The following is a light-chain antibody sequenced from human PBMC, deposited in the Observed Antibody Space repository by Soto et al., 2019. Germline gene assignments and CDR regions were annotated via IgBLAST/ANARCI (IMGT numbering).Light chain of an antibody. V-gene: IGKV1-27*01. CDR1: QSISNL. Sequence: DIQMTQSPSTLSASVGDRVTLTCRASQSISNLLAWYQQRPGKLPKLLIYAASTLQPGVPSRFSGSGSGTDFTLTISSLQPEDVATYYCQKFSSDPCTFGGGTKVDIK. J-gene: IGKJ4*01. CDR3: QKFSSDPCT. CDR2: AAS.